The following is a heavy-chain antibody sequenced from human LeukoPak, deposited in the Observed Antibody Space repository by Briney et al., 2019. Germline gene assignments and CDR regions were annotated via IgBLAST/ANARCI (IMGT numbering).Heavy chain of an antibody. CDR3: ARYCSGGSLRCRDY. CDR2: IYSSGST. J-gene: IGHJ4*02. V-gene: IGHV4-4*07. Sequence: SETLSLTCTVSGGSISDYYWSWIRQPAGKGLEWTGRIYSSGSTNYHPSLKSRVSMSVDMSKNQFSLKLSSVTAADTAVYYCARYCSGGSLRCRDYWGQGTLVTVSS. D-gene: IGHD2-15*01. CDR1: GGSISDYY.